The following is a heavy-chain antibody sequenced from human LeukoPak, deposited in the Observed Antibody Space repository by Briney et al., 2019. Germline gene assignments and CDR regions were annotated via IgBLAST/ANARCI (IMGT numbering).Heavy chain of an antibody. CDR1: GDSVSRSDSY. Sequence: SETLSLTCSVSGDSVSRSDSYWDWIRQPPGKGLQWIGTIYYSGRTYYSPSLKSRVTMSVDTSNNQFSLNLGSVTAADTAVYYCARRRYYDGSGYLEWGQGTLLSVSS. CDR2: IYYSGRT. V-gene: IGHV4-39*01. D-gene: IGHD3-22*01. J-gene: IGHJ1*01. CDR3: ARRRYYDGSGYLE.